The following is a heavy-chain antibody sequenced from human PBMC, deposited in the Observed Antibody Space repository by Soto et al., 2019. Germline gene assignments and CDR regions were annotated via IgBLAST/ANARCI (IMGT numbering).Heavy chain of an antibody. CDR2: IYNSDTT. CDR3: ARDDGHGENGFDP. Sequence: QVHLQESGPGLVKPSETLSLTCTVSNGSISGHYWTWIRQPPGKGLEWIGYIYNSDTTNYNPSLKNRVTISVDTSKNQFSLKLTSVTAADTAVYYCARDDGHGENGFDPWGQGTLVAVSS. CDR1: NGSISGHY. J-gene: IGHJ5*02. V-gene: IGHV4-59*11. D-gene: IGHD4-17*01.